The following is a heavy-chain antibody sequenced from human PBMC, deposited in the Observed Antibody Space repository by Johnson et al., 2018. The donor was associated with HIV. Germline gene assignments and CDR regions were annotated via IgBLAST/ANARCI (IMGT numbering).Heavy chain of an antibody. CDR3: AKDWGIAAAGTDAFDI. CDR2: ISYDGRNK. V-gene: IGHV3-30*04. D-gene: IGHD6-13*01. CDR1: GFTFSNYA. J-gene: IGHJ3*02. Sequence: QVQLVESGGGVVQPGRSLRLSCAASGFTFSNYAIHWVRQAPGKGLEWVAVISYDGRNKYYADSVKGRFTISRDNSKNTLYLQMNSLRAEDTAVYYCAKDWGIAAAGTDAFDIWGQGTMVTVSS.